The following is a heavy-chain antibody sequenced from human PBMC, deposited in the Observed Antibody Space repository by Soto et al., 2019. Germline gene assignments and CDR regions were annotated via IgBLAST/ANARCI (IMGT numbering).Heavy chain of an antibody. CDR2: IYWDDDK. V-gene: IGHV2-5*02. J-gene: IGHJ4*02. CDR3: AHTMAPRMFYY. CDR1: GFSLITSGVG. Sequence: QITLKEAGPTLVKPTQTLTLTCSFSGFSLITSGVGVGWIRQPPGKALEWLALIYWDDDKGYSTSLKSRLTTTKDTSRNPVVLTMTNMDPADTATYYCAHTMAPRMFYYWGQGTLVTVSS.